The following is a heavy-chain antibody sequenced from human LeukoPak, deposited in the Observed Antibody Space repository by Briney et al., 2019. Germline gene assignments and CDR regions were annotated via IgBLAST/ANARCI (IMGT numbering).Heavy chain of an antibody. D-gene: IGHD2-15*01. Sequence: GGSLRLSCAASGFTFSSYAMTWVRQAPVKGLEWLSVVTDTGGNTYHADSVKGRFTISRDNSKNTVYLEMNSLRVEDTAVYYCAKGTVRSCSGPSCYPLDSWGKGTLGTVSS. CDR1: GFTFSSYA. V-gene: IGHV3-23*01. CDR3: AKGTVRSCSGPSCYPLDS. CDR2: VTDTGGNT. J-gene: IGHJ4*02.